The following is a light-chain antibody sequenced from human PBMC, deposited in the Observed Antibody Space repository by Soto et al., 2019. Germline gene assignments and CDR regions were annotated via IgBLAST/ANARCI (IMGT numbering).Light chain of an antibody. CDR1: QTISSW. J-gene: IGKJ1*01. CDR3: QHYNSYRT. V-gene: IGKV1-5*03. Sequence: DIQMTQSPSTLSGSVGDSVTITCRASQTISSWLAWYKQKPGKAPKLLIYKASTLKSGVQSRFSGSGSGTEFTLTISSLQPDEFATYDCQHYNSYRTFGQGTKVDIK. CDR2: KAS.